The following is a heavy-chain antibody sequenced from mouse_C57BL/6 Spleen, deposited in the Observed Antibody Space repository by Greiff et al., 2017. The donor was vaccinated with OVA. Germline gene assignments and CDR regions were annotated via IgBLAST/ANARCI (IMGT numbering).Heavy chain of an antibody. D-gene: IGHD3-2*02. Sequence: EVQVVESGPGLVKPSQSLSLTCSVTGYSITSGYYWNWIRQFPGNKLEWMGYISYDGSNNYNPSLKNRISITRDTSKNQFFLKLNSVTTEDTATYYCARQLRLYAMDYWGQGTSVTVSS. V-gene: IGHV3-6*01. CDR2: ISYDGSN. CDR3: ARQLRLYAMDY. CDR1: GYSITSGYY. J-gene: IGHJ4*01.